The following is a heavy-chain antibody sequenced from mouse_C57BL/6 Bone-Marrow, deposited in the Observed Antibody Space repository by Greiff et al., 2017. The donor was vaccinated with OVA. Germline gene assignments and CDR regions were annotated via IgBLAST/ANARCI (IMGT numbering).Heavy chain of an antibody. CDR2: IDPETGGT. CDR3: TRGYSNYYAMDY. Sequence: QVQLQQPGAELVRPGASVTLSCKASGYTFTDYEMHWVKQTPVHGLEWIGAIDPETGGTAYNPKFKGKAILTADKSSSTAYMELRGLTSEDSAVYYCTRGYSNYYAMDYWGQGTSVTVSS. V-gene: IGHV1-15*01. D-gene: IGHD2-5*01. CDR1: GYTFTDYE. J-gene: IGHJ4*01.